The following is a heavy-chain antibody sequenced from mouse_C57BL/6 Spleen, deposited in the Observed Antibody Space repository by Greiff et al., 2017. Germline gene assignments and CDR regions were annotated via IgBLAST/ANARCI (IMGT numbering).Heavy chain of an antibody. J-gene: IGHJ2*01. CDR1: GFTFSSYA. V-gene: IGHV5-4*01. Sequence: EVKLVESGGGLVKPGGSLKLSCAASGFTFSSYAMSWVRQTPEKRLEWVATISDGGSYTYYPDNVKGRFTISRDNAKNNLYLQMSHLKSEDTAMYYCARDYGNYEGYWGQGTTLTVSS. CDR2: ISDGGSYT. CDR3: ARDYGNYEGY. D-gene: IGHD2-1*01.